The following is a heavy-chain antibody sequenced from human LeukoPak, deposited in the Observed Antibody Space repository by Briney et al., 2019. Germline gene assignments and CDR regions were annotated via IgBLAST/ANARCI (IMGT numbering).Heavy chain of an antibody. D-gene: IGHD3-3*01. Sequence: GGSLRLSCAASGFTFSSYAMSWVRQAPGKGLEWVSAISGSGGSTYYADSVKGRFTISRDNSKNTLYLQMNSLRAEDTAVYYCARIGVYYDFWSGSLDYYYYGMDVWGQGTTVTVSS. V-gene: IGHV3-23*01. J-gene: IGHJ6*02. CDR1: GFTFSSYA. CDR2: ISGSGGST. CDR3: ARIGVYYDFWSGSLDYYYYGMDV.